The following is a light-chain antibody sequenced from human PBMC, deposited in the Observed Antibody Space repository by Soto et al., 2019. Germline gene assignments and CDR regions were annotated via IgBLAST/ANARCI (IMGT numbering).Light chain of an antibody. CDR3: CSYTRSNSLVL. Sequence: QSVLTQPASVSGSPGQSITISCIGTSSDVGGSDYVSWYQQHPGKAPKLVIYDVSNRPSGVSDRFSGSKSDNTASLTISGLQAEDEADYYCCSYTRSNSLVLFGGGTKLTVL. CDR2: DVS. CDR1: SSDVGGSDY. J-gene: IGLJ2*01. V-gene: IGLV2-14*01.